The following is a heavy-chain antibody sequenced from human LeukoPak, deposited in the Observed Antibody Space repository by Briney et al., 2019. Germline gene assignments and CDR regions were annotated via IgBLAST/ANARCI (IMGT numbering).Heavy chain of an antibody. CDR1: GFAFSSYA. V-gene: IGHV3-23*01. Sequence: PGGSLRLSCAASGFAFSSYAISWVRQAPGKGLEWVSAISGSGGSTYYADSVKGRFTISRDNSKNMLYLQMNSLGAEDTAVYYCAKRSIAVAIDYWGQGTLVTVSS. J-gene: IGHJ4*02. CDR2: ISGSGGST. D-gene: IGHD6-19*01. CDR3: AKRSIAVAIDY.